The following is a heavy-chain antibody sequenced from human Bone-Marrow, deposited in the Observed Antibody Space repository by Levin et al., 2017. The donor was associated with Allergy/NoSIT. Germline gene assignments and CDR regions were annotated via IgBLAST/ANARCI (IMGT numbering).Heavy chain of an antibody. Sequence: SCAASGFTFRSYAMHWVRQAPGKGLEWVAVISYDGSNKYYADSVKGRFTISRDNSKNTLYLQMNSLRAEDTAVYYCARDSSLGLYYFDYWGQGTLVTVSS. V-gene: IGHV3-30*04. CDR1: GFTFRSYA. J-gene: IGHJ4*02. CDR3: ARDSSLGLYYFDY. CDR2: ISYDGSNK.